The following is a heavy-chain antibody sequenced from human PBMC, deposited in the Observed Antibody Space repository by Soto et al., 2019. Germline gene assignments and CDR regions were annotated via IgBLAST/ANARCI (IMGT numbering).Heavy chain of an antibody. D-gene: IGHD2-15*01. CDR2: IYKSATT. CDR1: GDSISTVDYF. V-gene: IGHV4-30-4*01. J-gene: IGHJ5*01. CDR3: ARGRYCLTGRCFPNWSDS. Sequence: TLSLTCSVSGDSISTVDYFWAWIRQPPGQALEYIGYIYKSATTYYNPSFESRVAISLDTSKSQFSLNVTSVTAADTAVYFCARGRYCLTGRCFPNWSDSWGQGTLVTVSS.